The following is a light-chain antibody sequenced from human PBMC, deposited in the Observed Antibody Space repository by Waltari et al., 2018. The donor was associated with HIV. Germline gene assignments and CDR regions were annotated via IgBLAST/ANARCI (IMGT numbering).Light chain of an antibody. CDR1: STNIGSHT. Sequence: QPVLTQPPSASGTPGQRVTISCSGSSTNIGSHTINWYQQLPGTDPKLLIYSNNQRPSGVPDRFSGSKSGTSASLAISGRQSEDEADYYCAAWDDSLNGRVFGGGTKLTVL. J-gene: IGLJ3*02. V-gene: IGLV1-44*01. CDR2: SNN. CDR3: AAWDDSLNGRV.